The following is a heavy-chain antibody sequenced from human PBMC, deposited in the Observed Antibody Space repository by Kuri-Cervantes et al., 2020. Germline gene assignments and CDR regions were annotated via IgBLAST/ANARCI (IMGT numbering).Heavy chain of an antibody. V-gene: IGHV1-2*02. J-gene: IGHJ4*02. CDR1: GYTFTGYY. D-gene: IGHD3-10*01. CDR2: INPNSGGT. Sequence: ASVKVSCKASGYTFTGYYMHWVRQAPGQGLEWMGWINPNSGGTNYAQKFQGRVTMTRDTSISTAYMELSRLRSDDTAVYYCTREFYVSGSTYFDSWGQGTLVTVSS. CDR3: TREFYVSGSTYFDS.